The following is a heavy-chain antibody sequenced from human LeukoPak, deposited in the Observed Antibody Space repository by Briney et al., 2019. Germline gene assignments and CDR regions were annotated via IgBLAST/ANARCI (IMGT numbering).Heavy chain of an antibody. Sequence: LGGSLRLSCAASGFTFSTYAMSWVRQAPGKGLQWVSAISGSGGSTYYADSVKGRFTISRDNSKSTLYLQMKSLRAEDTALYYCAKTRAAAGPLAYFDYWGQGTLVTVSS. J-gene: IGHJ4*02. D-gene: IGHD6-13*01. V-gene: IGHV3-23*01. CDR2: ISGSGGST. CDR1: GFTFSTYA. CDR3: AKTRAAAGPLAYFDY.